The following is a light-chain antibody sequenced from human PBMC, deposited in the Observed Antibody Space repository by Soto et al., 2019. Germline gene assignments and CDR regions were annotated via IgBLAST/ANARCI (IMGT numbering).Light chain of an antibody. CDR2: APS. Sequence: DIQMTQSPSSVSASVGDRVTITCRASQGISSWLAWYEQKPGTAPNLLISAPSSLQSGVPSRFSGRGSGTDFTRIISHLQPEDFATYYCQHAHSFPLTFGGGTKVEI. CDR3: QHAHSFPLT. J-gene: IGKJ4*01. CDR1: QGISSW. V-gene: IGKV1-12*01.